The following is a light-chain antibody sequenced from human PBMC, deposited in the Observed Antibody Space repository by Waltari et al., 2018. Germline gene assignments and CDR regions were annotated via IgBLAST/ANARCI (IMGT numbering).Light chain of an antibody. CDR1: QSVNSN. CDR3: QQYDKWPPMYT. Sequence: VMTQSPATLSVSLGGRATLSCRASQSVNSNLAWYQQKPGQAPRLLMYAASTRATGIPARFSGSGSGTEFTLTITSLQSEDSAVYYCQQYDKWPPMYTFGQGAKLDMK. J-gene: IGKJ2*01. CDR2: AAS. V-gene: IGKV3-15*01.